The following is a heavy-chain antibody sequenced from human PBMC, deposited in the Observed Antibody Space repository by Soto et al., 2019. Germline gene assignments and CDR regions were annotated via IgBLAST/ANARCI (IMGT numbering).Heavy chain of an antibody. D-gene: IGHD6-13*01. CDR2: IIPIFGTV. Sequence: QVQLVQSGAEVKKPGSSVKVSCKASGGTFSSYAISWVRQAPGQGLEWMGGIIPIFGTVNYAQKFQGRVTITADESTSTAYMELSSLRSEDTAVYYCARDLEVAAAGTVGYFDYWGQGTLVTVSS. V-gene: IGHV1-69*01. CDR3: ARDLEVAAAGTVGYFDY. J-gene: IGHJ4*02. CDR1: GGTFSSYA.